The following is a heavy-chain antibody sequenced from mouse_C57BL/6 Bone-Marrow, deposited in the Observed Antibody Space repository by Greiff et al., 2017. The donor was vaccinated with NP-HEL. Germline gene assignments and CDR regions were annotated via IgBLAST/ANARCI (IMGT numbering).Heavy chain of an antibody. CDR1: GYTFTSYT. J-gene: IGHJ3*01. Sequence: QVQLQQSGAELARPGASVKMSCKASGYTFTSYTMHWVKQRPGQGLEWIGYINPSSGYTKYNQKFKDKATLTADKSSSTAYMQLSSLTSEDSAVYYCAGGPYYDGISSAWCAYWGQGTLVTVSA. CDR2: INPSSGYT. D-gene: IGHD1-1*01. CDR3: AGGPYYDGISSAWCAY. V-gene: IGHV1-4*01.